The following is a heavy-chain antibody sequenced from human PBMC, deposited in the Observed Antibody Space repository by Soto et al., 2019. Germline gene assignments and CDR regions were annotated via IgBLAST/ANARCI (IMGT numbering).Heavy chain of an antibody. J-gene: IGHJ3*02. CDR1: GFTFSSYA. Sequence: QVQLVESGGGVVQPGRSLGLSCAASGFTFSSYAMHWVRQAPGKGLEWVAVISYDGSNKYYADSVKGRFTISRDNSKNTLYLQMNSLRAEDTAVYYCARVSGSSDIWGQGTMVTVSS. CDR3: ARVSGSSDI. V-gene: IGHV3-30-3*01. D-gene: IGHD1-26*01. CDR2: ISYDGSNK.